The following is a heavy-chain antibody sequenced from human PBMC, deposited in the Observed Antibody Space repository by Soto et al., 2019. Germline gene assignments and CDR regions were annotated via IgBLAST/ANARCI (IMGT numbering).Heavy chain of an antibody. V-gene: IGHV3-53*01. D-gene: IGHD2-8*01. CDR2: IYSDDST. J-gene: IGHJ5*02. CDR3: ARSYSTRLNCFDP. CDR1: GFTLSANY. Sequence: EVQLVESGGGLIQPGGSLRLSCAASGFTLSANYMSWVRQAPGKGLEWVSVIYSDDSTYYADSVKGRFTISRDNSKNTLFLQMNSLRAEDTAVYYCARSYSTRLNCFDPWGQGTLVSVSS.